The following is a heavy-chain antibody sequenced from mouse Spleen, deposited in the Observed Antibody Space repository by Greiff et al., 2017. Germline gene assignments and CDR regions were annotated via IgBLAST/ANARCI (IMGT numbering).Heavy chain of an antibody. CDR1: GYSITSGYY. CDR2: ISYDGSN. J-gene: IGHJ4*01. D-gene: IGHD2-1*01. V-gene: IGHV3-6*01. CDR3: ARAIYYNAMDY. Sequence: EVQRVESGPGLVKPSQSLSLTCSVTGYSITSGYYWNWIRQFPGNKLEWMGYISYDGSNNYNPSLKNRISITRDTSKNQFFLKLNSVTTEDTATYYCARAIYYNAMDYWGQGTSVTVSS.